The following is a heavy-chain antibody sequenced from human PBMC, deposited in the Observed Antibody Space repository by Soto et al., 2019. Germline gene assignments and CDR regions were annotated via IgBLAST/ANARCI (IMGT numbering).Heavy chain of an antibody. J-gene: IGHJ5*02. CDR2: IDPSDSYT. V-gene: IGHV5-10-1*01. Sequence: GESLKICCKGSGYSFTSYWISWVRQMPGKGLEWMGRIDPSDSYTNYSPSFQGHVTISADKSISTAYLQWSSLKASDTAMYYCARMYYDFWSGYFPKWFAPWGQGTLVTVSS. D-gene: IGHD3-3*01. CDR1: GYSFTSYW. CDR3: ARMYYDFWSGYFPKWFAP.